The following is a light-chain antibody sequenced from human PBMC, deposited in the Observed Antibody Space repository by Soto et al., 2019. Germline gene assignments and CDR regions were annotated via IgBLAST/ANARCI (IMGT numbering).Light chain of an antibody. Sequence: IVLKKPPATLSSSPGERATLSCRASQTVSSKLAWYQHKPGQAPRLLIYDTSNRATGIPARFSGSGSGTDFTLTISSLEPEDFAVYYCHQRKSWPRTFGQGTKVDIK. CDR2: DTS. CDR3: HQRKSWPRT. J-gene: IGKJ1*01. V-gene: IGKV3-11*01. CDR1: QTVSSK.